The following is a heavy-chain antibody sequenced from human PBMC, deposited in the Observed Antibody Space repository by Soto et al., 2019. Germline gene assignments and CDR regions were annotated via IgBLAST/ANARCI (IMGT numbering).Heavy chain of an antibody. CDR1: GGTFSSYA. Sequence: ASVKVSCKAPGGTFSSYAISWVRQAPGQGLEWMGGIIPIFGTANYAQKFQGRVTITADKSTSTAYMELSSLRSEDTAVYYCARAPGRSSPSLRRLVYYGMDVWGQGTTVTVSS. D-gene: IGHD6-6*01. CDR2: IIPIFGTA. V-gene: IGHV1-69*06. J-gene: IGHJ6*02. CDR3: ARAPGRSSPSLRRLVYYGMDV.